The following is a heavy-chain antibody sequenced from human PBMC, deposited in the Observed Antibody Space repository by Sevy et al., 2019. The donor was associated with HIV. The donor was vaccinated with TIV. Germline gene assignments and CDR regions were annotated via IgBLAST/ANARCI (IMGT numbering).Heavy chain of an antibody. D-gene: IGHD7-27*01. J-gene: IGHJ4*02. CDR2: ISDTGTST. CDR3: AKYAGDFPHFDY. Sequence: GGSLRLSCAASGFTFRTFAMSWVRQAPGKGLQWVSNISDTGTSTYYADSVEGRFTISRDNSKKTLYLQMNSLRAEDTALYYCAKYAGDFPHFDYWGQGTLVTVSS. CDR1: GFTFRTFA. V-gene: IGHV3-23*01.